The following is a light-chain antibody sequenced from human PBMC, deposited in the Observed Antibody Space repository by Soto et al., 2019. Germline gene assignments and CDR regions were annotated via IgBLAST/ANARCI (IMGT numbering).Light chain of an antibody. CDR2: GAS. CDR3: QQYFRFPWT. J-gene: IGKJ1*01. CDR1: QDISTY. V-gene: IGKV1-8*01. Sequence: AIQMTQFPSSLSASTGDRVTITCRATQDISTYVAWYQQRPGKAPDLLIYGASTLQSGVPPTFRGGESGTDFTVDISALQSGGFPAYYCQQYFRFPWTFGQETKVDI.